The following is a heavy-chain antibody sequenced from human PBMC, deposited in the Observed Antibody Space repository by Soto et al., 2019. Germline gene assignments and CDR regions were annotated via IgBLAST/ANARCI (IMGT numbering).Heavy chain of an antibody. CDR1: GFTFSSYA. V-gene: IGHV3-30-3*01. CDR3: ARDPRYSNTLSYFDY. J-gene: IGHJ4*02. CDR2: ISYDGSNK. D-gene: IGHD6-13*01. Sequence: GGSLRLSCGASGFTFSSYAMHWVRQAPGKGLEWVAVISYDGSNKYYADSVKGRFTISRDNSKNTLYLQMNSLRAEDTAVYYCARDPRYSNTLSYFDYWGQGTLVTVSS.